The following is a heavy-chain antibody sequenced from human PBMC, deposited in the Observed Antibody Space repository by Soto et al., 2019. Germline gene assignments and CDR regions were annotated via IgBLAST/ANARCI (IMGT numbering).Heavy chain of an antibody. J-gene: IGHJ5*02. V-gene: IGHV1-18*01. D-gene: IGHD1-26*01. Sequence: ASVEVAFKASRYTFSIYVWSVVLHSPGQGLEWMGWIRVYNGNTEYAKKVQGRVTMTTDTSTSTAYMELRSLRSDDTAVYYCARDSDWEWLYTWGKGHMLNVSS. CDR1: RYTFSIYV. CDR2: IRVYNGNT. CDR3: ARDSDWEWLYT.